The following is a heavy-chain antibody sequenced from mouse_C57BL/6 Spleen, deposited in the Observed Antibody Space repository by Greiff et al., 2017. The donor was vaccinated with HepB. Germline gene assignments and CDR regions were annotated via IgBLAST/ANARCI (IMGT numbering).Heavy chain of an antibody. CDR3: VYGNYTDYFDY. CDR2: IYPGDGDT. V-gene: IGHV1-82*01. J-gene: IGHJ2*01. D-gene: IGHD2-1*01. CDR1: GYAFSSSW. Sequence: QVQLQQSGPELVKPGASVKISCKASGYAFSSSWMNWVKQRPGKGLEWIGRIYPGDGDTNYNGKFKGKATLTADKSSSTAYMQLSSLTSEDSAVYFCVYGNYTDYFDYWGQGTTLTVSS.